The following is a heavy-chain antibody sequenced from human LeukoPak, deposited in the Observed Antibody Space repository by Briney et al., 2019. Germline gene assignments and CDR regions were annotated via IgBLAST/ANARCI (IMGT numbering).Heavy chain of an antibody. Sequence: NPGGSLRLSCAASGFIFSTNTMNWVRQAPGKGLECVSSISSSGRYIYYADSVKGRFTISRDNAKNSLSLQMTSLRAEDTARYYCAKHPRLVRYFDSWGQGTLVTVPS. J-gene: IGHJ4*02. CDR2: ISSSGRYI. D-gene: IGHD6-6*01. CDR3: AKHPRLVRYFDS. V-gene: IGHV3-21*04. CDR1: GFIFSTNT.